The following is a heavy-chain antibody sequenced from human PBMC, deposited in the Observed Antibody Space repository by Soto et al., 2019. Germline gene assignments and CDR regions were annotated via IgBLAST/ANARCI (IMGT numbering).Heavy chain of an antibody. CDR3: AKDEGSFYGDYSYYGMDV. V-gene: IGHV3-11*01. CDR1: GFLFSDHY. D-gene: IGHD4-17*01. CDR2: ISSTTI. Sequence: GGSLRLSCAASGFLFSDHYMSWIRQAPGKGPEWISYISSTTIYYADSVRGRFTVSRDNAKNSLHLQMNSLRAEDTAVYYCAKDEGSFYGDYSYYGMDVWGQGTTVTVSS. J-gene: IGHJ6*02.